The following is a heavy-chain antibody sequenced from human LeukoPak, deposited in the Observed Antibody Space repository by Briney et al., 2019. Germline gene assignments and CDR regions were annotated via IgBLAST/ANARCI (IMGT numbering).Heavy chain of an antibody. V-gene: IGHV4-4*02. CDR3: ARDATYYYDSSGYSVFDY. D-gene: IGHD3-22*01. CDR2: IYHSGST. J-gene: IGHJ4*02. CDR1: GGSISSSNW. Sequence: SGTLSLTCAVSGGSISSSNWWSWVRQPPGKGLEWIGEIYHSGSTNYNPSLKSRVTISVDKSKNQFSLKLSSVTAADTAVYYCARDATYYYDSSGYSVFDYWGQGTLVTVSS.